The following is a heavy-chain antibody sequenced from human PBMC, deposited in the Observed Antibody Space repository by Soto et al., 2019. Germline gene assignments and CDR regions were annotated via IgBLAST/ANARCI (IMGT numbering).Heavy chain of an antibody. CDR3: AREGFNPLSYFYYYGMDV. CDR1: GFTFSSYG. V-gene: IGHV3-33*01. CDR2: IWYDGSNK. J-gene: IGHJ6*02. Sequence: GGSLRLSCAASGFTFSSYGMHWVRQAPGKGLEWVAVIWYDGSNKYYADSVKGRFTISRDNSKNTLYLQMNSLRAEDTAVYYCAREGFNPLSYFYYYGMDVWGQGTTVTVSS. D-gene: IGHD2-21*01.